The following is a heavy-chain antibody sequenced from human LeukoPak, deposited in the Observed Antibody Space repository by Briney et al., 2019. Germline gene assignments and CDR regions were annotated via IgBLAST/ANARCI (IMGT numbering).Heavy chain of an antibody. V-gene: IGHV4-34*01. CDR2: INHSGST. CDR3: ARGRITGTISFDY. D-gene: IGHD1-7*01. Sequence: SETLSLPCAVYGGSFSGYYWSWIRQPPGKGLEWIGEINHSGSTNYNPSLKSRVTISVDTSKNQFSLKLSSVTAADTAVYYCARGRITGTISFDYWGQGTLVTVSS. CDR1: GGSFSGYY. J-gene: IGHJ4*02.